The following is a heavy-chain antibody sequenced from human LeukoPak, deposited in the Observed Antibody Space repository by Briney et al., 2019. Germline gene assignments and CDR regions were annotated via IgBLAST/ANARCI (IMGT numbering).Heavy chain of an antibody. CDR2: ISSSSSPI. CDR1: GFTFNSYS. V-gene: IGHV3-48*01. D-gene: IGHD3-3*02. Sequence: GGSLRLSCAASGFTFNSYSMNWVRQAPGKGLEWVAYISSSSSPIYYADSVRGRFTISRDNGKNSLHLQMNSLRVEDTAVYFCVRVGLVLGDWGQGTLVSVSS. J-gene: IGHJ4*02. CDR3: VRVGLVLGD.